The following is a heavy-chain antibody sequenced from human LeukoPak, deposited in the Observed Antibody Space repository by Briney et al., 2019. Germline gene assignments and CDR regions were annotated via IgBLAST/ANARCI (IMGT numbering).Heavy chain of an antibody. D-gene: IGHD6-6*01. CDR2: IYTSGST. CDR3: ARNVEYSSSSDAFDI. J-gene: IGHJ3*02. CDR1: GGSISSYY. V-gene: IGHV4-4*07. Sequence: SETLSLTCTVSGGSISSYYWSWIRQPAGKGLEWIGRIYTSGSTNYNPSLKSRVTMSVDTSKNQFSLKLSSVTAADTAVYYCARNVEYSSSSDAFDIWGQGTMVTVFS.